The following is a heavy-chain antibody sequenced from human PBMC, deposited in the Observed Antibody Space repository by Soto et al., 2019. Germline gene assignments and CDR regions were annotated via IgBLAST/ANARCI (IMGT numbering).Heavy chain of an antibody. CDR1: GFTFSSYG. D-gene: IGHD3-3*02. J-gene: IGHJ4*02. CDR3: AKGTPYEDFWSGYDYYFDY. CDR2: ISYDGSNK. V-gene: IGHV3-30*18. Sequence: GGSLRLSCAASGFTFSSYGMHWVRQAPGKGLEWVAVISYDGSNKYYADSVKGRFTISRDNSKNTLYLQMNSLRAEDTAVYYCAKGTPYEDFWSGYDYYFDYWGQGTLVTVSS.